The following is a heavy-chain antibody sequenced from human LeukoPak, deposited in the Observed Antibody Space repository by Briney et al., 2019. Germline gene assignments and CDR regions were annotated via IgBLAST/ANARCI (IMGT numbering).Heavy chain of an antibody. D-gene: IGHD1-26*01. CDR1: GGSISSYY. CDR3: ARGAAGTYRY. V-gene: IGHV4-59*01. Sequence: PSETLSLTCTVSGGSISSYYWSWIRQPPGKGLEWIGYIYYSGSPNYNPSLKSRVTISVDTSKNQFSLKLSSVTAADTAVYYCARGAAGTYRYWGQGTLVTVSS. J-gene: IGHJ4*02. CDR2: IYYSGSP.